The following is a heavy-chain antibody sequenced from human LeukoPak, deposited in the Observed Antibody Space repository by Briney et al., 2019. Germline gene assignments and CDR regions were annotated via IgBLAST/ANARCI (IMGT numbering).Heavy chain of an antibody. D-gene: IGHD3-10*01. J-gene: IGHJ4*02. CDR1: GYTFTSYY. CDR3: ATTLAGAPYYFDY. V-gene: IGHV1-2*04. Sequence: GSVKVSCKASGYTFTSYYIHWVRQAPGQGLEWMGWINPNSGGTNYAQKFQGWVTMTRDTSISTAYMELSRLRSDDTAVYYCATTLAGAPYYFDYWGQGTLVTVSS. CDR2: INPNSGGT.